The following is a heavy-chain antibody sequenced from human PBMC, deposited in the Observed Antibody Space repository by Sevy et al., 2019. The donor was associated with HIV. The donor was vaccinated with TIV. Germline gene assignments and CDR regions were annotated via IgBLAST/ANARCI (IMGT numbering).Heavy chain of an antibody. Sequence: SETLSLTCTVSGGSVSSGSYYWSWIRQPPGKGLEWIGYIYYSGSTNYNPSLKSRVTISVDTSKNQFSLKLSSVTAADTAVYYCARDRGRYCSSTSCSYYYGMDVWGQGTTVTVSS. J-gene: IGHJ6*02. CDR3: ARDRGRYCSSTSCSYYYGMDV. V-gene: IGHV4-61*01. D-gene: IGHD2-2*01. CDR2: IYYSGST. CDR1: GGSVSSGSYY.